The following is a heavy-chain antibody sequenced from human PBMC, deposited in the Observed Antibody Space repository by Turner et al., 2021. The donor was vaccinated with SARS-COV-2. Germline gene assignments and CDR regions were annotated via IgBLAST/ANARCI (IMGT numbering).Heavy chain of an antibody. Sequence: QVQLQESGPGLVQASETLTLMCTVSGGPISPYYWSWIRQPAGKGLEWIGRIHSSGRTNYNPSLQSRVTFSLDTSKSQFSLTLDSLTAADTAIYDCTRQTWGGERDWGQGTLVTVSS. D-gene: IGHD1-1*01. CDR1: GGPISPYY. CDR2: IHSSGRT. V-gene: IGHV4-4*07. CDR3: TRQTWGGERD. J-gene: IGHJ4*02.